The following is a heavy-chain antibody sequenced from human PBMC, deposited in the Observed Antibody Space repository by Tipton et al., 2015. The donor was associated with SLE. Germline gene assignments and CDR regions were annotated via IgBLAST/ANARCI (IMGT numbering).Heavy chain of an antibody. Sequence: TLSLTCTVSGGSISSSSYYWGWIRQPPGKGLEWIGSIYYSGSTYYNPSLKSRVTISVDTSKNQFSLKLSSVTAADTAVYYCARGGWGYDFWSGYYHNWFDPWGQGTLVTVSS. CDR3: ARGGWGYDFWSGYYHNWFDP. J-gene: IGHJ5*02. CDR2: IYYSGST. D-gene: IGHD3-3*01. CDR1: GGSISSSSYY. V-gene: IGHV4-39*01.